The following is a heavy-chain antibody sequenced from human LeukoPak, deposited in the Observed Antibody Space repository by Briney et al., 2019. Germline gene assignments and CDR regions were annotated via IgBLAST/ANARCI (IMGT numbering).Heavy chain of an antibody. J-gene: IGHJ6*02. Sequence: QPSETLSLTCTVSGGSISSYYWSWIRQPAGKGLEWIGRIYTSGSTNYNPSLKSRVTMSVDTSKNQFSLKLSSVTAADTAVYYCAREGYSGSYPWEGYYYYGMDVWGQGTTVTVSS. CDR2: IYTSGST. D-gene: IGHD1-26*01. CDR1: GGSISSYY. V-gene: IGHV4-4*07. CDR3: AREGYSGSYPWEGYYYYGMDV.